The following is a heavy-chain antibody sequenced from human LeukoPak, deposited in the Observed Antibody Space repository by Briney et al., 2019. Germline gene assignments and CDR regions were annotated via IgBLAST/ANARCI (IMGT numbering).Heavy chain of an antibody. J-gene: IGHJ4*02. D-gene: IGHD5-18*01. CDR3: ARYPTAMVSFDY. V-gene: IGHV4-59*05. Sequence: SETLSLTCTVSGGSINSYYWSWIRQPPGKGLEWIASIYYSGNTYYNPSLKSRVTISVDTSKNQFSLRLSFVTAADTAVYYCARYPTAMVSFDYWGQGTLVTVSS. CDR1: GGSINSYY. CDR2: IYYSGNT.